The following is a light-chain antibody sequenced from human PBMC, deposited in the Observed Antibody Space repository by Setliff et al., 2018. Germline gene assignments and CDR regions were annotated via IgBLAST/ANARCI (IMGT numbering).Light chain of an antibody. V-gene: IGLV2-14*01. Sequence: QSVLTQPASVSGSPGQSITISCTGTRSDVGGYNYVSWYQQHPGKAPKLMIYEVSNRPSGVSNRFSGSKSGNTASLTISGLQADDEADYYCTSFTSGFTYVFGSGTKGTVL. CDR3: TSFTSGFTYV. CDR1: RSDVGGYNY. J-gene: IGLJ1*01. CDR2: EVS.